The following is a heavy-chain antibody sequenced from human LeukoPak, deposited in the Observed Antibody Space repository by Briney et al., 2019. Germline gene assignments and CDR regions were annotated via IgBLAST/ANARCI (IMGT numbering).Heavy chain of an antibody. CDR1: GFTFGDYA. D-gene: IGHD1-7*01. CDR2: IRSKAYGGTT. CDR3: TRDDEGTYYYYMDV. Sequence: GGSLRLSCTASGFTFGDYAMSWVRQAPGKGLEWVGFIRSKAYGGTTEYAASVKGRFTISRDDSKSIAYLQMNSLETEDTAVYYCTRDDEGTYYYYMDVWGKGTTVTVSS. J-gene: IGHJ6*03. V-gene: IGHV3-49*04.